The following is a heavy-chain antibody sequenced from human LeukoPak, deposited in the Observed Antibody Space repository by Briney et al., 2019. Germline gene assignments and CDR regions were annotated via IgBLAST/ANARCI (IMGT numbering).Heavy chain of an antibody. CDR3: ARGNWYLDY. J-gene: IGHJ4*02. V-gene: IGHV4-61*01. CDR1: GGSVSSGSYY. Sequence: PSETLSLTCTVSGGSVSSGSYYWSWIRQPPGKGLEWIGYIYYSGSISYNPSLKSRVTISVDTSKNQFSLKVSSVTAADTAVYYCARGNWYLDYWGQGTLVTVSS. D-gene: IGHD1-1*01. CDR2: IYYSGSI.